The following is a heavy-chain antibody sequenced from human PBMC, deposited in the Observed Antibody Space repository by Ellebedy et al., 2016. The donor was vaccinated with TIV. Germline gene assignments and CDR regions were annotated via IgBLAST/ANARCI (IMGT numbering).Heavy chain of an antibody. CDR2: ISGSGGST. J-gene: IGHJ4*02. D-gene: IGHD5-24*01. Sequence: GGSLRLSCAASGFTFSNAWMNWVRQAPGKGLEWVSAISGSGGSTYYADSVKGRFTISRDNSKNTLYLQMNSLRAEDTAVYYCAKTLFSVRWLLDYWGQGTLVTVSS. CDR1: GFTFSNAW. CDR3: AKTLFSVRWLLDY. V-gene: IGHV3-23*01.